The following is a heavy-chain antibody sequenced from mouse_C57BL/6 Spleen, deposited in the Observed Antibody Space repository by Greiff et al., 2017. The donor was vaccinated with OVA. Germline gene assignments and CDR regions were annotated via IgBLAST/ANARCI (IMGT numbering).Heavy chain of an antibody. CDR2: ISSGSSTI. D-gene: IGHD1-1*01. V-gene: IGHV5-17*01. CDR3: ARNYYGSSLSYFDY. CDR1: GFTFSDYG. Sequence: DVMLVESGGGLVKPGGSLKLSCAASGFTFSDYGMHWVRQAPEKGLEWVAYISSGSSTIYYADTVKGRFTISRDNAKNTLFLQMTSLRSEDTAMDYCARNYYGSSLSYFDYWGQGTTLTVSS. J-gene: IGHJ2*01.